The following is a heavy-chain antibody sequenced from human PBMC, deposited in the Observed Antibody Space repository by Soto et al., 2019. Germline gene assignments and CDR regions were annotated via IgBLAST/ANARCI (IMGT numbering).Heavy chain of an antibody. CDR3: ARGGAWWPSYFDS. CDR2: SYYSGSS. D-gene: IGHD2-8*02. Sequence: SETLSLTCSVSGGSISGDYYWSWIRQSPEKGLEWIGYSYYSGSSYSNPALQSRLSMSLDTSKNQFSLKLSSVTAADTAVYFCARGGAWWPSYFDSWGQGTLVTVSS. J-gene: IGHJ4*02. V-gene: IGHV4-30-4*08. CDR1: GGSISGDYY.